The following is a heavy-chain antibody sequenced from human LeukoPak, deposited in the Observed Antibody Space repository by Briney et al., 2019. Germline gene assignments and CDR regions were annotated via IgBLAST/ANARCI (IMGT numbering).Heavy chain of an antibody. CDR3: TRDRELGF. CDR2: IYNSGST. J-gene: IGHJ4*02. V-gene: IGHV4-59*01. CDR1: GGSISIFY. D-gene: IGHD1-26*01. Sequence: SETLSLTCTVSGGSISIFYWTWIRQPPGKGLEWIGSIYNSGSTTYNPSLKSRVTISGDTSKNQFSLKLTSVTAADTAVYYCTRDRELGFWGQGTLVTVSS.